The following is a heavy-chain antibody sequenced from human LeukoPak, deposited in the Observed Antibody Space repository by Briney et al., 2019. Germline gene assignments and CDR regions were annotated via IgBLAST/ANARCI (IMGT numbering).Heavy chain of an antibody. CDR3: ARHGHSSFPYYYYMDV. D-gene: IGHD6-6*01. V-gene: IGHV4-39*01. J-gene: IGHJ6*03. CDR1: GGSISSSSYY. CDR2: IYYSGST. Sequence: PSETLSLTCTVSGGSISSSSYYWGWIRQPPGKGLEWIGSIYYSGSTYYNPSLKSRVTISVDTSKNQFSLKLSSVTAADTAVYYCARHGHSSFPYYYYMDVWGKGTTVTVSS.